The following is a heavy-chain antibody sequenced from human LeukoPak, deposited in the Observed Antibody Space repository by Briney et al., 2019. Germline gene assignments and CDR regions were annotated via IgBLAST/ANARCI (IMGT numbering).Heavy chain of an antibody. J-gene: IGHJ6*04. CDR1: GFMFSSYA. Sequence: GGSLRLSCAASGFMFSSYAMNWVRQAPGKGLEWVSSVSGSGGSTNYADSVTGRFTISRDKSKNTLYLEMNSLRADDTAVYYCAKNSERSYITMIKAGMDVWGKGTTVTVSS. D-gene: IGHD3-22*01. CDR3: AKNSERSYITMIKAGMDV. V-gene: IGHV3-23*01. CDR2: VSGSGGST.